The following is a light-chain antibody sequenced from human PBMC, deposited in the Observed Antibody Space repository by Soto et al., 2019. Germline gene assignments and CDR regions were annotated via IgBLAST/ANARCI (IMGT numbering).Light chain of an antibody. Sequence: EIVFTQSPGTLSLSPGERATLSCRASQIFTGRYSAWHQQNPRQPRRLLIYGSSSRATGAPGMISGSGSGTYFTLSISRLEPEDVAVYYCQQYDGPPLTFGRGTKVDIK. CDR2: GSS. V-gene: IGKV3-20*01. CDR1: QIFTGRY. J-gene: IGKJ1*01. CDR3: QQYDGPPLT.